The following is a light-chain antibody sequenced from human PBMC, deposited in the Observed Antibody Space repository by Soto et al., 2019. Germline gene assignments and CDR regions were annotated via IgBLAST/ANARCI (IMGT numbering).Light chain of an antibody. Sequence: DIQMTQSPSSVSASVGDTVTITCRASQVISAWLAWYQQKPGRAPKLLIYKGTNLQVGVPPRFSGSASETDFTFTINSLQPDDFATYYCQQYHIYSGTFGQGTKV. CDR2: KGT. V-gene: IGKV1D-16*01. CDR3: QQYHIYSGT. J-gene: IGKJ1*01. CDR1: QVISAW.